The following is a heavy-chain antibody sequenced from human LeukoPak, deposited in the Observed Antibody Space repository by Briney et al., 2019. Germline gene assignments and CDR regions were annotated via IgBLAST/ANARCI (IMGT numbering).Heavy chain of an antibody. CDR2: IYYSGST. CDR3: AKHEYGDLKDFDY. V-gene: IGHV4-59*08. J-gene: IGHJ4*02. CDR1: GGSISSYY. Sequence: SETLSLTCTVSGGSISSYYWSWIRQPPGKGLEWIGYIYYSGSTNYNPSLKSRVTISVDTSKNQFSLKLTSVTAADTTVYYCAKHEYGDLKDFDYWGQGTLVTVSS. D-gene: IGHD4-17*01.